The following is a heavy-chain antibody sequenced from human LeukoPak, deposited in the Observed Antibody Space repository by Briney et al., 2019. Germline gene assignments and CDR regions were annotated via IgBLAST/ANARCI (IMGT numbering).Heavy chain of an antibody. D-gene: IGHD3-9*01. Sequence: ASVKVSCKASGYTFIDYYIHWVRQAPGQGLERMGWINPNSGGTNYAQKFQGRVTMTRDTSINTTFMDLSSLTSDDTAVYYCARGHDNTGYNYFGYWGQGTLVAVSS. J-gene: IGHJ4*02. CDR2: INPNSGGT. CDR1: GYTFIDYY. CDR3: ARGHDNTGYNYFGY. V-gene: IGHV1-2*02.